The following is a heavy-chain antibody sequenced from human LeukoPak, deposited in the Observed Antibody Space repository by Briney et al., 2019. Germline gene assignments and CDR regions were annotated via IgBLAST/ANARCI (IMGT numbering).Heavy chain of an antibody. CDR2: IKGGGGDP. J-gene: IGHJ4*02. CDR3: AKEGHDFNPFYW. D-gene: IGHD2-21*02. CDR1: GFTFSTYA. Sequence: GGSLRLSRAASGFTFSTYAMGWVRQAPGKGLEWVSSIKGGGGDPFYADSVKGRFTISRDNSKNTLFLQLNSLRAEDTAVYYCAKEGHDFNPFYWWGQGTLVTVSS. V-gene: IGHV3-23*01.